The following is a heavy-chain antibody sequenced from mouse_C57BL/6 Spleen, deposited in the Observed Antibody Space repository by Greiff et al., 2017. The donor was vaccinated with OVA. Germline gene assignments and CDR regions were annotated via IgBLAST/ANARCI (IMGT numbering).Heavy chain of an antibody. D-gene: IGHD1-1*01. Sequence: QVQLKESGPGILQSSQTLSLTCSFPGFSLSTSGMGVSWIRQPSGKGLEWLAHIYWDDDKRYNPSLKSRLTISKDTSRNQVFLKITSVDTADTATYYCARTVVATYYYAMDYWGQGTSVTVSS. CDR1: GFSLSTSGMG. V-gene: IGHV8-12*01. CDR3: ARTVVATYYYAMDY. CDR2: IYWDDDK. J-gene: IGHJ4*01.